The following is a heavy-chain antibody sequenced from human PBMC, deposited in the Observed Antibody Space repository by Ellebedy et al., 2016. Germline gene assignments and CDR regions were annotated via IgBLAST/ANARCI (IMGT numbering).Heavy chain of an antibody. CDR2: IRKKSNSYTT. V-gene: IGHV3-72*01. CDR3: ARGLNSFDI. J-gene: IGHJ3*02. CDR1: GFIFSDHY. Sequence: GESLKISCAASGFIFSDHYMDWVRQAPGKGLEWVGRIRKKSNSYTTEYAASVKGRFTVSRDESKRSLYLQMNSLKTEDTAVYYCARGLNSFDIWGQGTVVTVSS.